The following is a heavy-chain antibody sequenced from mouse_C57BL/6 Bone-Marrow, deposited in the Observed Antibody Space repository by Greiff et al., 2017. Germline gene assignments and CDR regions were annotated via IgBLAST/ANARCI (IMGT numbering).Heavy chain of an antibody. CDR1: GFTFSSYG. V-gene: IGHV5-6*01. CDR2: ISSGGSYT. CDR3: AGRFYDGYYDYFDY. Sequence: DVHLVESGGDLVKPGGSLKLSCAASGFTFSSYGMSWVRQTPDKRLEWVATISSGGSYTYYPDSVKGRFTISRDNAKNTPYLQMSSLKSEDNAMYYCAGRFYDGYYDYFDYWGQGTTLTVSS. J-gene: IGHJ2*01. D-gene: IGHD2-3*01.